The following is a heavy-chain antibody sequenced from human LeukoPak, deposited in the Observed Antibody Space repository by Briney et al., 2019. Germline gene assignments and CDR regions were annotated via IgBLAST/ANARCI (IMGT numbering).Heavy chain of an antibody. J-gene: IGHJ6*02. CDR3: AKGHRTSYYYGMDV. CDR2: ISRNSGSI. Sequence: GRSLRLSCAASGFTFDDYAMHWVRQAPGKGLEWVSGISRNSGSIGYADSVKGRFTISRDNAKNSLYLQMNSLRAQDTALYYCAKGHRTSYYYGMDVWGQGTTVTVSS. CDR1: GFTFDDYA. V-gene: IGHV3-9*01.